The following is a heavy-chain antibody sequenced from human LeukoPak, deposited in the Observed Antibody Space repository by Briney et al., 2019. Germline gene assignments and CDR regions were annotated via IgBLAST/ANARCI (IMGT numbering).Heavy chain of an antibody. J-gene: IGHJ4*02. D-gene: IGHD3-3*01. CDR3: ARVYDFWSGYYTSDY. CDR2: ISAYNGNT. V-gene: IGHV1-18*01. Sequence: GASVKVSCKATGYTYTSYGISGVRQAPGQGLEWMGWISAYNGNTNYAQKLQGRVTMTTDTSTSTAYMELRSLRSDDTAVYYCARVYDFWSGYYTSDYWGQGTLVTVSS. CDR1: GYTYTSYG.